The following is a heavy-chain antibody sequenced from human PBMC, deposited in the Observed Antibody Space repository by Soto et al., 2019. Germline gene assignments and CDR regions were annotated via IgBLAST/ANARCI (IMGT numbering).Heavy chain of an antibody. Sequence: QVQLVESGGGVVQPGRSLRLSCAASGFTFSSYGMHWVRQAPGKGLEWVAVIWYDGSNKYYADSVKGRFTISRDNSKNTLYLQMNSLRAEDTAVYYCASGKIGYYDSSGYPFDYWGQGTLVTVSS. CDR2: IWYDGSNK. J-gene: IGHJ4*02. CDR3: ASGKIGYYDSSGYPFDY. CDR1: GFTFSSYG. V-gene: IGHV3-33*01. D-gene: IGHD3-22*01.